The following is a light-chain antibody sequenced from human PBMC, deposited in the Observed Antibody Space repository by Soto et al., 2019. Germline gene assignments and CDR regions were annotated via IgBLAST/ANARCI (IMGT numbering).Light chain of an antibody. CDR3: QTWGTGILV. V-gene: IGLV4-69*01. Sequence: QPVLTQSPSASASLGASVKLTCTLSSGHSSYAIAWHQQQPEKGPRYLMTLNSDGSHSKGDGIPDRFSGSSSGAARYLTISSLQSEDEADYSCQTWGTGILVFGGGTKLTVL. J-gene: IGLJ3*02. CDR1: SGHSSYA. CDR2: LNSDGSH.